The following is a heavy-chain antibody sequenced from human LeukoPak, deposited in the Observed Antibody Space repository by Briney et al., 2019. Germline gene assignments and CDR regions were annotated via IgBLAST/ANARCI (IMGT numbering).Heavy chain of an antibody. D-gene: IGHD6-19*01. CDR2: INPNSGGT. Sequence: ASVKVSCKASGYTFTGYYMHWVRQAPGQGLEWMGWINPNSGGTNYARKFQGRVTMTRDTSISTAYMELSRLRSDDTAVYYCARVWQWLGAKDYWGQGTLVTVSS. J-gene: IGHJ4*02. CDR1: GYTFTGYY. CDR3: ARVWQWLGAKDY. V-gene: IGHV1-2*02.